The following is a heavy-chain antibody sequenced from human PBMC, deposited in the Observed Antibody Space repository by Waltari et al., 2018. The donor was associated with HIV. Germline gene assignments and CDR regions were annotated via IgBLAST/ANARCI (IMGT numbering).Heavy chain of an antibody. Sequence: AESGGRLIQPGGSLGLSCTASNFSVSGKHVTWIRQAPGGSLEWVAVIYPDDTTHYADSGSGRFTISRAKSRTTVLLLMNGLFVDDTATYFCATGVRYYGPWGQGTRVTVSS. D-gene: IGHD3-10*01. CDR1: NFSVSGKH. V-gene: IGHV3-53*01. CDR3: ATGVRYYGP. CDR2: IYPDDTT. J-gene: IGHJ5*02.